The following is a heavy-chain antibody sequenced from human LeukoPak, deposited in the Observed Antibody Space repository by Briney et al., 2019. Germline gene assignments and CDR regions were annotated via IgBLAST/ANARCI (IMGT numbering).Heavy chain of an antibody. CDR1: GYTFTSNY. CDR2: INPSGGST. D-gene: IGHD6-19*01. V-gene: IGHV1-46*01. Sequence: ASVKVSCKASGYTFTSNYIHWVRQAPGQGLEWMGIINPSGGSTSYAQKFQGRVTMTRDTSTSTVYMGLSSLRSEDTAVYYCARDSREISSGWYLTSDWGQGTLVTVSS. CDR3: ARDSREISSGWYLTSD. J-gene: IGHJ4*02.